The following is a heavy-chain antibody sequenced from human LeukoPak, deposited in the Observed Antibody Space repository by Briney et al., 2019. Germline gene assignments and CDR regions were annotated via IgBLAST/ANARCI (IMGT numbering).Heavy chain of an antibody. V-gene: IGHV1-69*13. J-gene: IGHJ6*02. D-gene: IGHD6-6*01. CDR3: ARQWSLPYSSSDYYYGMDV. CDR1: GGTFSSYA. CDR2: IIPIFGTA. Sequence: SVTVSCKASGGTFSSYAISWVRQAPGQGLEWMGGIIPIFGTANYAQKFQGRVTITADESTSTAYMELSSLRSEDTAVYYCARQWSLPYSSSDYYYGMDVWGQGTTVTVSS.